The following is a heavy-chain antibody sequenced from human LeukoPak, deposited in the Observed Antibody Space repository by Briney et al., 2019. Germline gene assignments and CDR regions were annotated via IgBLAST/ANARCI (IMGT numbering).Heavy chain of an antibody. D-gene: IGHD1-1*01. CDR2: IAQDGSEE. J-gene: IGHJ4*02. V-gene: IGHV3-7*01. Sequence: GGSLRLSCAASGFTFSDYWMSWVRQAPGQGLEWVANIAQDGSEERYVDSVKGRFTISRDNAKNSLFLQMNSLGAEDTAVYYCVRSLQVWSPDPFDSWGQGTLVIVSS. CDR3: VRSLQVWSPDPFDS. CDR1: GFTFSDYW.